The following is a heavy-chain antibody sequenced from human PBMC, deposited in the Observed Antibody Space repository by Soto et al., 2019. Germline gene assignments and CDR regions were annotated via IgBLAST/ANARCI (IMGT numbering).Heavy chain of an antibody. D-gene: IGHD3-9*01. CDR3: ARVFRYFDWFSQDNCFDP. V-gene: IGHV1-18*01. Sequence: QVQLVQSGAEVKKPGASVKVSCKASGYTFTSYGISWVRQAPGQGLEWMGWISAYNGNTNYAQKLQGRVTMTTDTSSSTGYMELRSLRSDDTAVYYCARVFRYFDWFSQDNCFDPWGQGTLVTVSS. J-gene: IGHJ5*02. CDR2: ISAYNGNT. CDR1: GYTFTSYG.